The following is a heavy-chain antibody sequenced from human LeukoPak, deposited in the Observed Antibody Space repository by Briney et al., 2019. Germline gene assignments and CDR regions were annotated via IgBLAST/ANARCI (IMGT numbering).Heavy chain of an antibody. CDR3: TRDSTPTYYYGSGSGTFVY. CDR1: GFTFGDYA. J-gene: IGHJ4*02. V-gene: IGHV3-49*04. CDR2: IRSKAYGGTT. Sequence: PGGSLRLSCTASGFTFGDYALSWVRQAPGKGLEWVGFIRSKAYGGTTEYAASMKGRFTISRDDSKSIAYLQMNSLKTEDTAVYYCTRDSTPTYYYGSGSGTFVYWGQGTLVTVSS. D-gene: IGHD3-10*01.